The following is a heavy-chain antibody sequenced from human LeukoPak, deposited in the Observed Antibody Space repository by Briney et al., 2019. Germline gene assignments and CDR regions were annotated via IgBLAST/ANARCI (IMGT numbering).Heavy chain of an antibody. V-gene: IGHV3-9*03. D-gene: IGHD5-18*01. Sequence: SGGSLRLSCAASGFTFDDYAMHWVRQAPGKGLEWVSGISWNSGSIGYADSVKGRFTISRDNAKNSLYLQMNSLRAEDMALYYCAKSAHVDTAMAPCYFDYWGQGTLVTVSS. J-gene: IGHJ4*02. CDR1: GFTFDDYA. CDR2: ISWNSGSI. CDR3: AKSAHVDTAMAPCYFDY.